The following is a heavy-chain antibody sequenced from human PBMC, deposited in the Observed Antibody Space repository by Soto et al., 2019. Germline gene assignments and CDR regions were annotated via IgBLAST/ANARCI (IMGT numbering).Heavy chain of an antibody. D-gene: IGHD6-6*01. CDR3: ARSYISSSYWFDP. J-gene: IGHJ5*02. CDR1: GYTLITYF. V-gene: IGHV1-46*03. Sequence: ASVKVSCKASGYTLITYFMHWVRQAPGQGLEWMGVINPSRGTTTYAQKFQDRVTMTRDTSASTVYMELSSLRSEDTAMYYCARSYISSSYWFDPWGQGTLVTVPS. CDR2: INPSRGTT.